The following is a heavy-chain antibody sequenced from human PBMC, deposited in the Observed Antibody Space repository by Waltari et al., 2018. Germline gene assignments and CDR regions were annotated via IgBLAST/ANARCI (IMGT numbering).Heavy chain of an antibody. CDR2: IYYSGST. Sequence: QLQLQESGPGLVKPSETLSLTCTVSGGSISSSSYYWGWIRQPPGKGLEWIGSIYYSGSTYYNPSLKSRVTISVDTSKNQFSLKLSSVTAADTAVYYCARGTGIVATFSDYWGQGTLVTVSS. V-gene: IGHV4-39*01. CDR1: GGSISSSSYY. D-gene: IGHD5-12*01. CDR3: ARGTGIVATFSDY. J-gene: IGHJ4*02.